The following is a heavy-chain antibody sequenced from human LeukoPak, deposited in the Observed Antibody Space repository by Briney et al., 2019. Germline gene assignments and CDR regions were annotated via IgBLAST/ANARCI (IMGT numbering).Heavy chain of an antibody. V-gene: IGHV3-23*01. J-gene: IGHJ4*02. D-gene: IGHD3-22*01. CDR1: GFSVSNNY. CDR2: ISGSGGST. Sequence: GGSLRLSCAVSGFSVSNNYMNWVRQAPGKGLEWVSAISGSGGSTYYADSVKGRFTISRDNSKNTLYLQMNSLRAEDTAVYYCAKAYYYDSSGYYLDYWGQGTLVTVSS. CDR3: AKAYYYDSSGYYLDY.